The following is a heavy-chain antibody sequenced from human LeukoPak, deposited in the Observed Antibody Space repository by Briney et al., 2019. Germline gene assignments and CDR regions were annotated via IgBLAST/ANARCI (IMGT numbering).Heavy chain of an antibody. CDR2: IYSGGST. V-gene: IGHV3-53*01. CDR1: GFTVSSNY. J-gene: IGHJ4*02. D-gene: IGHD2-2*01. CDR3: ARGPTFSSSTSYNFDY. Sequence: GGSLRLSCAASGFTVSSNYMSWVRQAPGKGLEWVSVIYSGGSTYYADSVKGRFTISRDNSKNTLYLQMNSLRAEDTAVYYCARGPTFSSSTSYNFDYWGQGTLVTVSS.